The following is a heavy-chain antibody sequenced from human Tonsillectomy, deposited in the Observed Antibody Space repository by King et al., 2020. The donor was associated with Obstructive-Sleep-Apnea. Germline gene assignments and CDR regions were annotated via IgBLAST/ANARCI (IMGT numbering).Heavy chain of an antibody. CDR3: ATRIPAALLY. V-gene: IGHV3-11*01. CDR2: ISGYGSTI. Sequence: VQLVESGGGLVKPGGSLRLSCAASGFTFSDYYMSWIRQAPGEGLEWVAYISGYGSTIYYAAPVQGRFTISRDNAKNSLYLQMNSLRAEDTAVYYCATRIPAALLYWGQGTLVTVSS. J-gene: IGHJ4*02. CDR1: GFTFSDYY. D-gene: IGHD6-13*01.